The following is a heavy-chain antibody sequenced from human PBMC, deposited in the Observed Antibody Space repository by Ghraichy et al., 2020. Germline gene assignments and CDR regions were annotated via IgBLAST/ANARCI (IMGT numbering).Heavy chain of an antibody. D-gene: IGHD4-17*01. CDR1: GFTFGNCW. CDR3: ARLRGTVTNFDY. Sequence: GGSLRLSCAASGFTFGNCWMSWVRQAPGKGLEWVANIKQDGSENYYVHSVKGRFTISRDNAKSSLYLQMNSLRAEDTAVYYCARLRGTVTNFDYWGQGTLVTVSS. J-gene: IGHJ4*02. V-gene: IGHV3-7*01. CDR2: IKQDGSEN.